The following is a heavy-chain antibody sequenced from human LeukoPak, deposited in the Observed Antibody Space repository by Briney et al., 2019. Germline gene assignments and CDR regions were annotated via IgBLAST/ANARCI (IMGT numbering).Heavy chain of an antibody. J-gene: IGHJ4*02. CDR2: INHSGST. D-gene: IGHD3-9*01. V-gene: IGHV4-34*01. CDR3: ARGHVLRYFDWLPLRYYFDY. CDR1: GGSFSGYY. Sequence: SETLSLTCAVYGGSFSGYYWSWIRQPPGKGLEWIGEINHSGSTNYNPSLKGRVTISVDTSKNQFSLKLSSVTAADTAVYYCARGHVLRYFDWLPLRYYFDYWGQGTLVTVSS.